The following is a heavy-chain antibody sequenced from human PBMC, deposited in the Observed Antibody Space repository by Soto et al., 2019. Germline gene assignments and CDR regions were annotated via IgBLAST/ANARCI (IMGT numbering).Heavy chain of an antibody. D-gene: IGHD3-22*01. Sequence: EVQLLESGGGLVQPGGSLRLSCAASGFTFAGFPLGWVRQTPGKGLEWVSAISTDPSRTYYADSVKGRFTISRDNSKNTLYLQMNSLRAEDTALYYCARVYSTGSYFPDCWGQGTLVTVSS. CDR1: GFTFAGFP. J-gene: IGHJ4*02. CDR3: ARVYSTGSYFPDC. V-gene: IGHV3-23*05. CDR2: ISTDPSRT.